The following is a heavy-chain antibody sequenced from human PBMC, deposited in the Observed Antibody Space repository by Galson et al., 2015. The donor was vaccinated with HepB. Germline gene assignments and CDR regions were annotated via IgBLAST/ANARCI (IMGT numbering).Heavy chain of an antibody. Sequence: SLRLSCAASGFTFSYYAMGWVRQAPGKGLEWVSAISSSGGSTYYADSVKGRFTVSRDNFKNTLYLQMTSLRAEDTAVYYCAKQRPKGQYQVLLSYMDVWGKGTTVTVSS. CDR2: ISSSGGST. CDR1: GFTFSYYA. J-gene: IGHJ6*03. D-gene: IGHD2-2*01. V-gene: IGHV3-23*01. CDR3: AKQRPKGQYQVLLSYMDV.